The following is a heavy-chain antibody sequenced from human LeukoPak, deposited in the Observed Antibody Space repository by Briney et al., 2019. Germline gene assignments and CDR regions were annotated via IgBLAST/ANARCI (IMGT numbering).Heavy chain of an antibody. CDR1: GFTFSSHW. J-gene: IGHJ3*02. CDR3: ARLKGGVTIYDI. D-gene: IGHD5-24*01. V-gene: IGHV3-7*04. CDR2: IKPDGSDA. Sequence: PGGSLRLSCGASGFTFSSHWMSWVRQAPGKGLEWVASIKPDGSDARYVDSVRGRFTISRDNAKSSVDLEMNSLRVEDTAVFYCARLKGGVTIYDIWGQGTMVTASS.